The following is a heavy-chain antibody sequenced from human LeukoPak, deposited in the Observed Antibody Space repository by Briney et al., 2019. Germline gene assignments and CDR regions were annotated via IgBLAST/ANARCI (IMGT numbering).Heavy chain of an antibody. CDR1: GFTFSGYA. J-gene: IGHJ4*02. CDR2: LRGTTGST. D-gene: IGHD4-17*01. CDR3: ARAGDYGDYGSPHFDS. V-gene: IGHV3-23*01. Sequence: GGSLRLSCTASGFTFSGYAIHWVRQAPGKGLECVSSLRGTTGSTYYADPVKGRFTISRDDSKNTLYLQMDSLRVEDTAVYYCARAGDYGDYGSPHFDSWGQGTLVTVSS.